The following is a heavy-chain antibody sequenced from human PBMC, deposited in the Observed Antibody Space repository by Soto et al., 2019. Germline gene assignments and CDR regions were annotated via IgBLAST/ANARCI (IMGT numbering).Heavy chain of an antibody. D-gene: IGHD6-19*01. CDR1: GFTFDDYA. J-gene: IGHJ3*02. CDR3: AKAKAVAGFKGAFDI. CDR2: ISWNSGSI. Sequence: DVQLVESGGGLVQPGRSLRLSCAASGFTFDDYAMHWVRQAPGKGLEWVSGISWNSGSIGYADSVKGRFTISRDNDKNSLYLQMYSLRAEDTALYYFAKAKAVAGFKGAFDIWGQGTMVTVSS. V-gene: IGHV3-9*01.